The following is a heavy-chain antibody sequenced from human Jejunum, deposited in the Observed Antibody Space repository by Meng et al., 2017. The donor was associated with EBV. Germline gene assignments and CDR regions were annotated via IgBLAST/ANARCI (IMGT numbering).Heavy chain of an antibody. CDR1: EDTFTGYYY. CDR2: INPYTGGT. V-gene: IGHV1-2*06. D-gene: IGHD6-13*01. Sequence: QVQLLQSWAEVKKPGASVKVSCKASEDTFTGYYYMHWVRQAPGQGLEWMGRINPYTGGTNYAQKFQGRVTMTRDTSNNTTYMEVNSLRSDDTAVYFCARDGYSSGWYYWGQGTLVTVSS. CDR3: ARDGYSSGWYY. J-gene: IGHJ4*02.